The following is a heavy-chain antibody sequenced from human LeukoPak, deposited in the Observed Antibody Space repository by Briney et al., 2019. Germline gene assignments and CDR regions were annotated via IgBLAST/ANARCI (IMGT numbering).Heavy chain of an antibody. CDR1: GFTFSSYA. CDR3: AKHDCSNYGAFDY. D-gene: IGHD4-11*01. J-gene: IGHJ4*02. Sequence: AGGSLRLSCAASGFTFSSYAMSWVRQAPGKGLEWVSAISGSGGSTYYADSVKGRFTISRDNSKNTLYLQMNSLRAEDTAVYYCAKHDCSNYGAFDYWGQGTLVTVSS. CDR2: ISGSGGST. V-gene: IGHV3-23*01.